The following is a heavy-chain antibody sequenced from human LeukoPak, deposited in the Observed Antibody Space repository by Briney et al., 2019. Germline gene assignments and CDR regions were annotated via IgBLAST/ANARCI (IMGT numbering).Heavy chain of an antibody. CDR2: IYYSGST. D-gene: IGHD5-12*01. CDR3: ARTTAGYSGYDYWYYFDY. Sequence: PSETLSLTCTVSGGSISSGGYYWSWIRQHPGKGLEWIGYIYYSGSTYYNPSLKSRVTISVDTSKNQFSLKLSSMTAADTAVYYCARTTAGYSGYDYWYYFDYWGQGTLVTVSS. V-gene: IGHV4-31*03. CDR1: GGSISSGGYY. J-gene: IGHJ4*02.